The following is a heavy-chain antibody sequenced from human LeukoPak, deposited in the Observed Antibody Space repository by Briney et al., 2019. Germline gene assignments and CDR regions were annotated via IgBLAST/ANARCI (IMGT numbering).Heavy chain of an antibody. D-gene: IGHD6-19*01. CDR2: INGYNGNT. CDR3: AREGWGTYSSGPYYFDY. V-gene: IGHV1-18*04. J-gene: IGHJ4*02. CDR1: GYTFTRNG. Sequence: GASVKVSCKASGYTFTRNGISWVRQAPGQGLEWMGWINGYNGNTKYAQKLQGRVTMTTDTSTTTAYMELRSLRSGDSAVYHCAREGWGTYSSGPYYFDYWGQGTLISVSS.